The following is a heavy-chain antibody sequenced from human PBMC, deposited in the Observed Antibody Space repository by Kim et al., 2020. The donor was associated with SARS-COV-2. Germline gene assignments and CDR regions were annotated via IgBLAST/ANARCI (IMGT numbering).Heavy chain of an antibody. CDR2: IDHSGSA. V-gene: IGHV4-34*01. J-gene: IGHJ4*02. Sequence: SETLSLTCAVYGGSFSGYYWTWIRQPPGKGLEWIGDIDHSGSANYHPSLMSRVTISADTSNNQISLKINSVTAADTAIFYCSRSDFWSRGTLITVSS. CDR3: SRSDF. CDR1: GGSFSGYY. D-gene: IGHD3-3*01.